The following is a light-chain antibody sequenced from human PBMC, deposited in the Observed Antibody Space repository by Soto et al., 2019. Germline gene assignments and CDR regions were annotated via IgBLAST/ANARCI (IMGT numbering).Light chain of an antibody. CDR2: KAS. CDR3: QQYNGYSLWT. J-gene: IGKJ1*01. CDR1: QSISSW. Sequence: DIQITQSPSTLSASVGDRVTGTCRASQSISSWLAWYQQKPGKAPKLLIYKASSLESGVPSRFSGSGSGTEFTLTISSLQPDHFATYYCQQYNGYSLWTFGQGTKVDI. V-gene: IGKV1-5*03.